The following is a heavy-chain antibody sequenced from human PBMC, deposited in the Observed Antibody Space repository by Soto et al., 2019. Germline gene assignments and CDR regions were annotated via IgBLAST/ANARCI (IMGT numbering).Heavy chain of an antibody. CDR2: IYYSGTT. V-gene: IGHV4-30-4*01. J-gene: IGHJ6*02. CDR3: ARALIQLWPHYYYGMDV. Sequence: SETLSLTCTVSGGSISSGDYYWSWIRQPPGKGLEWIGYIYYSGTTYYNPSLKSRVTISVDTSKNQFSLKVSSVTAADTAVYYCARALIQLWPHYYYGMDVWGLGTPVTVSS. D-gene: IGHD5-18*01. CDR1: GGSISSGDYY.